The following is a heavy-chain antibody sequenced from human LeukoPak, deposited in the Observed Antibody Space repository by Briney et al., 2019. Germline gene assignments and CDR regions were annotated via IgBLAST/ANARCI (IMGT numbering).Heavy chain of an antibody. J-gene: IGHJ4*02. CDR2: IIPILGIA. D-gene: IGHD3-10*01. Sequence: ASVKVSCKASGGTFSSYAISWVRQAPGQGLEWMGRIIPILGIANYAQKLQGRVTMTTDTSTSTAYMELRSLRSDDTAVYYCARVGRLWFGELKNEYYFDYWGQGTLVTVSS. CDR1: GGTFSSYA. CDR3: ARVGRLWFGELKNEYYFDY. V-gene: IGHV1-69*04.